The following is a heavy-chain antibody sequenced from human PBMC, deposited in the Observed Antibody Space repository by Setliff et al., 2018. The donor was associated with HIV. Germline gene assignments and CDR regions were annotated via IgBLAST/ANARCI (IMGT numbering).Heavy chain of an antibody. CDR2: AYISESS. D-gene: IGHD3-10*01. V-gene: IGHV4-61*02. Sequence: PSETLSLTCNVPGGLMSSGSYYWSWVRQPAGKGLEWIGRAYISESSHYNPSLKSRVIMSIDTSKNQFSLKVNSVTAADTAVYYCARSVYGSGTYPLDIWGLGILVTVSS. J-gene: IGHJ4*02. CDR1: GGLMSSGSYY. CDR3: ARSVYGSGTYPLDI.